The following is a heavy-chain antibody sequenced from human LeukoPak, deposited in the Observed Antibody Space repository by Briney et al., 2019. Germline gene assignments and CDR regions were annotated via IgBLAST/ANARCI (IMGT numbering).Heavy chain of an antibody. Sequence: PGGSLRLSCAASGFTFSSYEMNWVRQAPGKGLEWVSGINWNGGSTGYADSVKGRFTISRDNAKNSLYLQMNSLRAEDTALYYCAKDNLPYYYGSGRGGMVYWGQGTLVTVSS. V-gene: IGHV3-20*04. D-gene: IGHD3-10*01. CDR3: AKDNLPYYYGSGRGGMVY. CDR1: GFTFSSYE. CDR2: INWNGGST. J-gene: IGHJ4*02.